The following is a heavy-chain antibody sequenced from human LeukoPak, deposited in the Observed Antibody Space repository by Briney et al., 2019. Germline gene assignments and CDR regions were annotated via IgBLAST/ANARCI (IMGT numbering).Heavy chain of an antibody. Sequence: SETLSLTCAVSGYSISSGYYWGWIRQPPGKGLEWIGSIYHSGSTYYNPSLKSRVTISVDTSKNQFSLKLSSVTAADTAVYYCARGIVGASKRVAAFDIWGQGTMVTVSS. CDR1: GYSISSGYY. CDR2: IYHSGST. D-gene: IGHD1-26*01. J-gene: IGHJ3*02. CDR3: ARGIVGASKRVAAFDI. V-gene: IGHV4-38-2*01.